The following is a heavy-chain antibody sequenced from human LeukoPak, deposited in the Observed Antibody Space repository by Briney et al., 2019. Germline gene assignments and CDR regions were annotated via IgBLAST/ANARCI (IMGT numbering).Heavy chain of an antibody. J-gene: IGHJ5*02. V-gene: IGHV3-7*03. CDR2: IKQDGSEK. CDR3: ARKGGSTSRYNWFDP. CDR1: GFTFSSYW. D-gene: IGHD2-2*01. Sequence: GGSLRLSCAASGFTFSSYWMSWVRQAPGKGLEWVANIKQDGSEKYYVDSVKGRFTISRDNAKNSLYLQMNSLRAEDTAVYYCARKGGSTSRYNWFDPWGQRTLVTVSS.